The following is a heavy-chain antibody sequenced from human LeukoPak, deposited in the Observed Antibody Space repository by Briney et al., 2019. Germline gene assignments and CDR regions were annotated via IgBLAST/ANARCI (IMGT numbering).Heavy chain of an antibody. J-gene: IGHJ4*02. CDR3: ASSSHYDILTGYYSQGVLDY. D-gene: IGHD3-9*01. Sequence: GASVTVSCKASGYTFTSYYMHWVRQAPGQGLEWMGIINPSGGSTSYAQKFQGRVTMTRDTSTSTVYMELSSLRSEDTAVYYCASSSHYDILTGYYSQGVLDYWGQGTLVTVSS. V-gene: IGHV1-46*01. CDR1: GYTFTSYY. CDR2: INPSGGST.